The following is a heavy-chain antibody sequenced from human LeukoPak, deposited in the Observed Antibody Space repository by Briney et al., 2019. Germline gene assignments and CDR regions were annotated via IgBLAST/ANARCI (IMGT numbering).Heavy chain of an antibody. CDR3: ARWNYESSGYYSYAI. Sequence: ASVKVSCKASGYTFTSYGISWVRQAPGQGLEWMGIINPSGGSTSYAQKFQGRVTMTRDMSTSTVYMELSSLRSEDTAVYYCARWNYESSGYYSYAIWGQGTMVTVSS. CDR2: INPSGGST. V-gene: IGHV1-46*01. D-gene: IGHD3-22*01. J-gene: IGHJ3*02. CDR1: GYTFTSYG.